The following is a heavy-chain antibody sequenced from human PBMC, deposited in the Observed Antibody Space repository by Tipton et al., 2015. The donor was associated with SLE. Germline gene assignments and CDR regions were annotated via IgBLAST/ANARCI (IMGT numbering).Heavy chain of an antibody. V-gene: IGHV3-33*06. CDR1: GVSGFNPSDYG. CDR3: AKDQLRYDYWSGLMDT. J-gene: IGHJ4*02. Sequence: QLVQSGGGVVQPGGSMRLSCEASGVSGFNPSDYGMHWVRQAPGRGLEWVAGIWSDGSKTNYADTVKGRFSISRDNSKKTMILQMEGLTVEDTARYFCAKDQLRYDYWSGLMDTWGQGTLVSVSS. CDR2: IWSDGSKT. D-gene: IGHD3-3*01.